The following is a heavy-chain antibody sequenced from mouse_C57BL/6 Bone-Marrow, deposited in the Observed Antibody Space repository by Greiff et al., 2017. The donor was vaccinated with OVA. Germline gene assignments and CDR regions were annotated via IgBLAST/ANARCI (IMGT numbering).Heavy chain of an antibody. Sequence: EVQLQQSGAELVRPGASVKLSCTASGFNIKDDYMHWVKQRPEQGLEWIGWIDPENGDTEYASKFQGKATITADTSSNTAYLQISSLTSEDTAVYYCTTPITTVVATNFDVWGTGTTVTVSS. CDR3: TTPITTVVATNFDV. CDR1: GFNIKDDY. V-gene: IGHV14-4*01. J-gene: IGHJ1*03. CDR2: IDPENGDT. D-gene: IGHD1-1*01.